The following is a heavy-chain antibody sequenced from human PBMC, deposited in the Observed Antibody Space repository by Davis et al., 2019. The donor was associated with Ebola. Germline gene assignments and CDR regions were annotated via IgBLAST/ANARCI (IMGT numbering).Heavy chain of an antibody. CDR2: IKQDGSEK. D-gene: IGHD3-3*01. V-gene: IGHV3-7*01. J-gene: IGHJ6*03. CDR3: ARDPMPYDFWSGYYYYYYYMDV. CDR1: GFTFSSYW. Sequence: GESLKISCAASGFTFSSYWMSWVRQAPGKGLEWVANIKQDGSEKYYVDSVKGRFTISRDNAKNSLYLQMNSLRAEDTAVYYCARDPMPYDFWSGYYYYYYYMDVWGKGTTVTVSS.